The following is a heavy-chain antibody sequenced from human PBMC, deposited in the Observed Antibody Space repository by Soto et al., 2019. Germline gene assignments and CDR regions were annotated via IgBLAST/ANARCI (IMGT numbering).Heavy chain of an antibody. CDR1: GFTFSSYA. D-gene: IGHD3-22*01. J-gene: IGHJ3*02. CDR2: ISGSGGST. V-gene: IGHV3-23*01. CDR3: AKDHYYDSSGYYPLGDAFDI. Sequence: GGSLRLSCAASGFTFSSYAMSWVRQAPGKGLEWVSAISGSGGSTYYADSVKGRFTISRDNSKNTLYLQMNSLRAEDTAVYYCAKDHYYDSSGYYPLGDAFDIWGQGTMVTVSS.